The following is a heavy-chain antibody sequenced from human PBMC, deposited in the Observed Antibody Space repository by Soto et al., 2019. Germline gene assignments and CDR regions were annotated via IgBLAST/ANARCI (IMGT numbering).Heavy chain of an antibody. CDR3: ASLLGFGELIGGDYYYYGMDV. D-gene: IGHD3-10*01. CDR2: IDPSDSYT. Sequence: GESLKISCKGSGYSFTSYWISWVRQMPGKGLEWMGRIDPSDSYTNYSPSFQGHVTISADKSISTAYLQWSSLKASDTAMYYCASLLGFGELIGGDYYYYGMDVWGQGTTVTVSS. J-gene: IGHJ6*02. CDR1: GYSFTSYW. V-gene: IGHV5-10-1*01.